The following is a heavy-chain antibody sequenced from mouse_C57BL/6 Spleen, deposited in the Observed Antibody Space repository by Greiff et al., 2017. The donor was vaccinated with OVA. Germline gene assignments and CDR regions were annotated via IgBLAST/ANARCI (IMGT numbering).Heavy chain of an antibody. CDR3: ARQGMENYEAMDY. CDR2: ISGGGGNN. CDR1: GFTFSSYT. V-gene: IGHV5-9*04. J-gene: IGHJ4*01. Sequence: EVQLVESGGGLVKPGGSLKLSCAASGFTFSSYTMSWVRQTPEKRLEWVATISGGGGNNYYPDSVKGRFTISRDNAKNTLYLQMSSLRSEDTAVYYCARQGMENYEAMDYWGQGTSVTVSS. D-gene: IGHD1-1*01.